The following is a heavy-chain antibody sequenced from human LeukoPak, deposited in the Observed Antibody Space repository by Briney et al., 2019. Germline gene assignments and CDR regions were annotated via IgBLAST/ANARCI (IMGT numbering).Heavy chain of an antibody. CDR2: VNLQGFT. CDR3: AREGGPYRPLDY. Sequence: SGTLSLTCDVSGGSVTSTNYWTWVPQPPGKGVEWIGKVNLQGFTNYNPSLMGRVAISVDTSENHISIQPTSVTAADTAVYYCAREGGPYRPLDYSGQGTLVTVSS. V-gene: IGHV4-4*02. CDR1: GGSVTSTNY. J-gene: IGHJ4*02.